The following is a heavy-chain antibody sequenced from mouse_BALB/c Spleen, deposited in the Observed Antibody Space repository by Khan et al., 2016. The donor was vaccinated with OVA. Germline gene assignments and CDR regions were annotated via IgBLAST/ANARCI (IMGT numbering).Heavy chain of an antibody. J-gene: IGHJ2*01. CDR2: ITHSGNT. V-gene: IGHV3-2*02. CDR3: ARICGGDFDY. CDR1: GYSITSTYA. Sequence: EVQLQESGPGLVKPSQTLSLSCTATGYSITSTYARNWIRQSPGNKLESLGLITHSGNTNYNPYLKSRISITRDTSKNPSFLQLNSVTTEDTATYYCARICGGDFDYWGQGTTLTVSS.